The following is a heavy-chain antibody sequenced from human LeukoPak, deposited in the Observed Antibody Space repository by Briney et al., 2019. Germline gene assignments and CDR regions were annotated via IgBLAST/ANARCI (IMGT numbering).Heavy chain of an antibody. J-gene: IGHJ4*02. V-gene: IGHV1-3*01. CDR1: GYTLTNYA. CDR2: FNSDTGNK. D-gene: IGHD6-19*01. Sequence: ASVKVSCKAYGYTLTNYAIHWVRQAPGQRLEWMGWFNSDTGNKEYSQKFQGRVSISRDTSANTAYMELNRLRPEDTAVFYCVRGGPNKSGWTLDYWGQGTLVTVSS. CDR3: VRGGPNKSGWTLDY.